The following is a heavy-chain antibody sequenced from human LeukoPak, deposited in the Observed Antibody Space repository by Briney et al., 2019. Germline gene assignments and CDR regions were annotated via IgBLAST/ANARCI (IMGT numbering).Heavy chain of an antibody. J-gene: IGHJ4*02. D-gene: IGHD3-16*02. CDR2: INHNGST. Sequence: SETLSLTCAVYGGSFSGYYWSWIRQPPGKGLEWIGEINHNGSTNHNPSLKSRVTISVDTSKNQFSLKLSSVTAADTAVYYCARGGYDYVWGSYRYNYWGQGTLVTVSS. CDR3: ARGGYDYVWGSYRYNY. V-gene: IGHV4-34*01. CDR1: GGSFSGYY.